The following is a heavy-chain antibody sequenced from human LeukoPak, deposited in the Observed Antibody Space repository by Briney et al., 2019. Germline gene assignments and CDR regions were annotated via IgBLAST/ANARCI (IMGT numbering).Heavy chain of an antibody. J-gene: IGHJ4*02. CDR3: ARDLMGAPGY. Sequence: GGSLRLSCAASGFTFSSYWMHWVRQAPGEGLVWVSRINTDGGSTNYADSVKGRFTISRDNAKNTLYLQMNSLRAEDTAVYYCARDLMGAPGYWGQGTLVTVSS. V-gene: IGHV3-74*01. CDR2: INTDGGST. D-gene: IGHD3-16*01. CDR1: GFTFSSYW.